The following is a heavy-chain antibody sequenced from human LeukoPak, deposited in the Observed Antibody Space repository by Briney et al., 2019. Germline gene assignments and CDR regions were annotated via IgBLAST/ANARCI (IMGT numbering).Heavy chain of an antibody. V-gene: IGHV1-18*01. J-gene: IGHJ4*02. CDR1: GYTFTSYA. Sequence: GASVKVSCKASGYTFTSYAISWVGQAPGQGPEWMGWINMYNGNTNYAQKLQGRVTMTTDTSTSTAYMELRSLRSDDTAVYYCARVVGNYVWGSYRPEGCFDSWGQGTLVTVSS. CDR2: INMYNGNT. D-gene: IGHD3-16*02. CDR3: ARVVGNYVWGSYRPEGCFDS.